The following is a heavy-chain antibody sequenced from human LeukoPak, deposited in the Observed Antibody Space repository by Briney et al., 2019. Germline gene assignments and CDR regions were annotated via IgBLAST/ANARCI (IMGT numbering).Heavy chain of an antibody. Sequence: ASVKVSCKASGGTFSSYAISWVRQAPGQGLEWMGGIIPIFGTAHYAQKFQGRVTITTDESTSTAYMELSSLRSEDTAVYYCARGTGFLEWLSAFDIWGQGTMVTVSS. V-gene: IGHV1-69*05. CDR1: GGTFSSYA. CDR3: ARGTGFLEWLSAFDI. J-gene: IGHJ3*02. D-gene: IGHD3-3*01. CDR2: IIPIFGTA.